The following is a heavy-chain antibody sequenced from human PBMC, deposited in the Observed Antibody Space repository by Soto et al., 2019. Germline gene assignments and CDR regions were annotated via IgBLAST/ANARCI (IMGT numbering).Heavy chain of an antibody. J-gene: IGHJ6*02. CDR3: AKDLRQGASGATVYGMDV. V-gene: IGHV3-30*18. CDR1: GFIFSDNG. CDR2: VSHDGRKT. Sequence: QVQLVESGGGEVQPGTSLRLFWVASGFIFSDNGMHWVRQVPGKGLEWVALVSHDGRKTFYADSVKGRLTIYRDNSKNTVYLHMSNLRPEDTAVYQCAKDLRQGASGATVYGMDVWGQGTTVTVSS. D-gene: IGHD5-12*01.